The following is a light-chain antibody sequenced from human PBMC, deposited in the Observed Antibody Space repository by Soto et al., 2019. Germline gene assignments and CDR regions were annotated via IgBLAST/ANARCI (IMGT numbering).Light chain of an antibody. V-gene: IGKV3-15*01. J-gene: IGKJ4*01. CDR3: QQYNNWPPLT. CDR2: DAS. CDR1: QSVSSS. Sequence: EIVMPQSPATLSVSPGDRATLSCRASQSVSSSLAWYQQIPGQAPRLLIYDASTMATGIPARFGGSGSGTDVTLTISSLQSEDFAVYYCQQYNNWPPLTFGGGTKVELK.